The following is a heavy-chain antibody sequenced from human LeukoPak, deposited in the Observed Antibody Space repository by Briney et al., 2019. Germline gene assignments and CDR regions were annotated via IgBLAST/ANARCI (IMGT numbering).Heavy chain of an antibody. D-gene: IGHD2-21*02. J-gene: IGHJ6*03. CDR2: IYYSGST. CDR1: GGSLSSHY. Sequence: SETLSLTCTVSGGSLSSHYWSWIRQPPGKGLEWIGYIYYSGSTNYNPSLKSRVTISVDTSKNQFSRKLSSVTAADTAVYYCARGRVTNRRYYYYYYMDVWGKGTTVTISS. CDR3: ARGRVTNRRYYYYYYMDV. V-gene: IGHV4-59*11.